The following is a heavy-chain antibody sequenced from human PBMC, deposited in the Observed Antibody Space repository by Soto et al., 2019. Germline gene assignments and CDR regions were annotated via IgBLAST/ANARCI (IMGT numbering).Heavy chain of an antibody. D-gene: IGHD3-3*01. V-gene: IGHV3-30*18. CDR3: AKDFGIFGVATITGAFDI. J-gene: IGHJ3*02. Sequence: QVQLVESGGGVVQPGRSLRLSCAASGFRFSNYGMHWVRQAPGKGPERVAVVSYDGTNKYYADSVQGRFTIPRDNSKNTVFLQMNSLRAEDTVVYYCAKDFGIFGVATITGAFDIWGQGTMVTVSS. CDR1: GFRFSNYG. CDR2: VSYDGTNK.